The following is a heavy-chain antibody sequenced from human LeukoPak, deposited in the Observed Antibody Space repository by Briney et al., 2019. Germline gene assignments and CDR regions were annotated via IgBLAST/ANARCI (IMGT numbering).Heavy chain of an antibody. CDR2: ISGDGGST. CDR3: AKDTGYSYGYDAFDI. J-gene: IGHJ3*02. CDR1: GFTFDDYA. V-gene: IGHV3-43*02. Sequence: GSLRLSCAASGFTFDDYAMHWVRQAPGQGLEWVSLISGDGGSTYYADSVKGRFTISRDNSKNSLYLQMNSLRTEDTALYYCAKDTGYSYGYDAFDIWGQGTMVTVSS. D-gene: IGHD5-18*01.